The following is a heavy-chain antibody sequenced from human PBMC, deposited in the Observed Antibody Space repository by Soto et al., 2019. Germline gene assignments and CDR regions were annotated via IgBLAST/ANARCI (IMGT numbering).Heavy chain of an antibody. CDR3: VRGTSNWYGIDY. D-gene: IGHD6-13*01. V-gene: IGHV3-74*01. Sequence: EVQLVESGGGLVQPGGSLRLSCAVSGFTFSRYWMHWVRQAPGKGLLWVSRINIDGSTTNYADSVEGRFTISRDNAKNTLYLTMNNLRGEDAAEYYCVRGTSNWYGIDYWGQGTFVTVSS. CDR1: GFTFSRYW. CDR2: INIDGSTT. J-gene: IGHJ4*02.